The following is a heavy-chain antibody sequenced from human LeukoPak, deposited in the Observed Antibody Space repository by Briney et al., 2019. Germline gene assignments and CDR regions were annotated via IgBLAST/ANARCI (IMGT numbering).Heavy chain of an antibody. CDR3: ARGKLERRSRRYFDY. J-gene: IGHJ4*02. V-gene: IGHV1-46*03. CDR2: INPSGGST. CDR1: GYTFTSHY. D-gene: IGHD1-1*01. Sequence: ASVKVSCKASGYTFTSHYMHWVRQAPGQGLEWMGIINPSGGSTSYAQKFQGRVTMTRDTSTSTVYMELSSLRSEDTAVYYCARGKLERRSRRYFDYWGQETLVTVSS.